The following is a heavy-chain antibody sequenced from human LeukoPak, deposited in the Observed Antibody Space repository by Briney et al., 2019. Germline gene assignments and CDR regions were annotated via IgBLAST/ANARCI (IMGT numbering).Heavy chain of an antibody. CDR3: ANGTIAVAGTDLDY. CDR1: GFTFSDHY. J-gene: IGHJ4*02. V-gene: IGHV3-23*01. CDR2: ISGSGGST. D-gene: IGHD6-19*01. Sequence: ETGGSLRLSCAVSGFTFSDHYMDWVRQAPGKGLEWVSAISGSGGSTYYADSVKGRFTISRDNSKNTLYLQMNSLRAEDTAVYYCANGTIAVAGTDLDYWGQGTLVTVSS.